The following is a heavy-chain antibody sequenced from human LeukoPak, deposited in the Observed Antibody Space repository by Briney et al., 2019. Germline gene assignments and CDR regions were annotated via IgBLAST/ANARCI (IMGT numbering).Heavy chain of an antibody. CDR2: IYSCYST. V-gene: IGHV3-66*01. CDR3: ARDGGSGTSTGYNGYYYYGMDV. D-gene: IGHD3-9*01. J-gene: IGHJ6*02. Sequence: PGGSLRLSCAASGFTVINNYKSWVRQAPGKGLEWDSFIYSCYSTYYADSVKGRFNISRDSSKTTVLLQMNSLRAEDTAVYYCARDGGSGTSTGYNGYYYYGMDVWGQGTTVTVSS. CDR1: GFTVINNY.